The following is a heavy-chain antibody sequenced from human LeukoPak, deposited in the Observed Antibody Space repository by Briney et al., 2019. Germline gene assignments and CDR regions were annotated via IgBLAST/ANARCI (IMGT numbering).Heavy chain of an antibody. J-gene: IGHJ4*02. D-gene: IGHD4-23*01. Sequence: GGSLRLSCAASGFTVSSNYLSWVRQAPGKGLECVSVIYSGGNTYYADSVKGRFTISRDNSKNTLFLQMNSLRAEDTAVYYCARRGDGGRSFDYWGREPWSPSPQ. CDR3: ARRGDGGRSFDY. CDR1: GFTVSSNY. CDR2: IYSGGNT. V-gene: IGHV3-53*01.